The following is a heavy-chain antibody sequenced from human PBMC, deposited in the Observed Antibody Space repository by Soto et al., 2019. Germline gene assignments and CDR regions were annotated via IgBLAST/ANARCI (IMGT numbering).Heavy chain of an antibody. CDR2: INKGGSST. J-gene: IGHJ6*02. CDR3: ARDPAGSGSYSYNGLDV. D-gene: IGHD3-10*01. CDR1: GFTFNNYW. V-gene: IGHV3-74*01. Sequence: EVQLVESGGGLVQPGGSLRLSCAASGFTFNNYWMHWVRQAPGKGLMWVSLINKGGSSTTYADSVKGRFTISRDNAKNRLYLQMDSLRDEDTAVYFCARDPAGSGSYSYNGLDVWGQGTTVTVSS.